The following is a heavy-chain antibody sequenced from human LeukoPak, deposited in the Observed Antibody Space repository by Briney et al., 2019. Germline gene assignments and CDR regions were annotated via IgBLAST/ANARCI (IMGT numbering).Heavy chain of an antibody. CDR3: ARDLEDYNNYGEMAI. CDR1: GFTFSSYG. V-gene: IGHV3-33*01. J-gene: IGHJ4*02. D-gene: IGHD4-11*01. CDR2: VWSDGSKK. Sequence: PGGSLRLSCAASGFTFSSYGMHWVRQAPGKGLEWVAVVWSDGSKKYSADSVKGRITISRDDSKNTLYLQMNSLRAEDTAVYYCARDLEDYNNYGEMAIWGQGALVTVSS.